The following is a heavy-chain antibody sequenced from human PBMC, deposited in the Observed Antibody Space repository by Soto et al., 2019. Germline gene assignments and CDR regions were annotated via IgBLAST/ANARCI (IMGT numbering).Heavy chain of an antibody. Sequence: EVQLVESGGGLVKPGGSLRLSCAASGFTFSSYSMNWVRQAPGKGLEWVSSISSSSSYIYYADSVKGRFTISRDNAKNSLELQMNSLRAEDTAVYYCAREGYSGSDFYFDYWGQGTLVTVSS. J-gene: IGHJ4*02. V-gene: IGHV3-21*01. CDR2: ISSSSSYI. D-gene: IGHD5-12*01. CDR3: AREGYSGSDFYFDY. CDR1: GFTFSSYS.